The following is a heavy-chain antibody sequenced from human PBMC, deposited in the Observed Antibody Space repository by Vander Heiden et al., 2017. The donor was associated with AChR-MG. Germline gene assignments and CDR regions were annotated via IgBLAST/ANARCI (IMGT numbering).Heavy chain of an antibody. CDR1: GFTFSIYW. V-gene: IGHV3-74*03. Sequence: EVQLVESGGGLVQPGGSLRLSCAASGFTFSIYWMHWVRQAPGKGLVWVSRINSDGSDTKYADSVRGRFTISRDNAKNTVYLQMDSLRAEDTAVYFCVRDLTVTTILDYWGQGTLVTVSS. J-gene: IGHJ4*02. CDR3: VRDLTVTTILDY. CDR2: INSDGSDT. D-gene: IGHD4-17*01.